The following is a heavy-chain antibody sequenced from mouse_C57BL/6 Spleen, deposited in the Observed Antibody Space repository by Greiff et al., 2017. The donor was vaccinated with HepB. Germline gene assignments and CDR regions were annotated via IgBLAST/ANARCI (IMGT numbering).Heavy chain of an antibody. CDR2: IYPRSGNT. V-gene: IGHV1-81*01. CDR1: GYTFTSYG. J-gene: IGHJ1*03. Sequence: VQLQQSGAELARPGASVKLSCKASGYTFTSYGISWVKQRTGQGLEWIGEIYPRSGNTYYNEKFKGKATLTADKSSSTAYMELRSLTSEDSAVYFCARSGTTVGEYFDVWGTGTTVTVSS. CDR3: ARSGTTVGEYFDV. D-gene: IGHD1-1*01.